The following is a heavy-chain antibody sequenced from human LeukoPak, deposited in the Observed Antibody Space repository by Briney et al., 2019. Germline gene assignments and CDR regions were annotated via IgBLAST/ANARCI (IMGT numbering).Heavy chain of an antibody. CDR1: GFTFSSYW. CDR3: ARGINDFWSGYSTVDY. V-gene: IGHV4-59*01. J-gene: IGHJ4*02. D-gene: IGHD3-3*01. Sequence: PGGSLRLSCAASGFTFSSYWMSWVRQAPGKGLEWIGYIYYSGSTNYNPSLKSRVTMSVDTSKNQFSLKLTSVTAADTAVYYCARGINDFWSGYSTVDYWGQGTLVTVSS. CDR2: IYYSGST.